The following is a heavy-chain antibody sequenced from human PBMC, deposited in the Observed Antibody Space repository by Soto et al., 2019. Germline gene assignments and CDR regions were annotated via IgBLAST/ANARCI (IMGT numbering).Heavy chain of an antibody. Sequence: SVKVSCKASGGTFSSYAISWVRQAPGQGLEWMGGIIPIFSTANYAQKSQGRVTITADESTSTAYMELSSLRSEDTAVYYCAIIRGIPLQYGMDVWGQGTTVTVS. J-gene: IGHJ6*02. V-gene: IGHV1-69*13. CDR1: GGTFSSYA. CDR2: IIPIFSTA. D-gene: IGHD6-13*01. CDR3: AIIRGIPLQYGMDV.